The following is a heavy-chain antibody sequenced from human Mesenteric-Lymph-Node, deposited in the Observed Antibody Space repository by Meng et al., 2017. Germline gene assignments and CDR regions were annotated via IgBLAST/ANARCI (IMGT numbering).Heavy chain of an antibody. Sequence: GSLRLSCTVSGGSISSYYWSWIRQPPGKGLEWIGYIYYSGSTNYNPSLKSRVTISVDTSKNQFSLKLSSVTAADTAVYYCAREHTPDAFDIWGQGTMVTVSS. CDR3: AREHTPDAFDI. CDR1: GGSISSYY. CDR2: IYYSGST. V-gene: IGHV4-59*01. J-gene: IGHJ3*02.